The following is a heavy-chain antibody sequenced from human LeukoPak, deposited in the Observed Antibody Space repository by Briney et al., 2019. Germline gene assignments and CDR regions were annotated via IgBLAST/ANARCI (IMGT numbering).Heavy chain of an antibody. Sequence: GSLSLSCAASGFTFSSYWMSWVRQAPGKGLEWVANIKQDGSEKYYVDSVKGRFTISRDNAKNSLYLQMNSLRAEDTAVYYCARDLGWYYYDSSGALFDYWGQGTLVTVSS. CDR1: GFTFSSYW. CDR2: IKQDGSEK. D-gene: IGHD3-22*01. CDR3: ARDLGWYYYDSSGALFDY. J-gene: IGHJ4*02. V-gene: IGHV3-7*01.